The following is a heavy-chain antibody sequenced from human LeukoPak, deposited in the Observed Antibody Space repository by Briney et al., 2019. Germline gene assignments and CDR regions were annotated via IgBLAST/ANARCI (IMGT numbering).Heavy chain of an antibody. D-gene: IGHD2-2*01. V-gene: IGHV4-59*01. Sequence: PSEILSLTCTVSGGSISSYYWSWIRQPPGKGLEWIGYIYYSGSTNYNPSLKSRVTISVDTSKNQFSLKLSSVTAADTAVYYCARAEYQLLYGMDVWGKGTTVTVSS. CDR2: IYYSGST. J-gene: IGHJ6*04. CDR3: ARAEYQLLYGMDV. CDR1: GGSISSYY.